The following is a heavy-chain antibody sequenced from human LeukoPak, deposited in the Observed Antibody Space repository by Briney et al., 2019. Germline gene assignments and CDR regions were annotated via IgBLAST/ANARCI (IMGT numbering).Heavy chain of an antibody. CDR1: GFTFSSAC. CDR3: ATPALGRRLYYYDY. D-gene: IGHD3-16*01. J-gene: IGHJ4*02. V-gene: IGHV3-15*07. CDR2: IRTKSDGETV. Sequence: GGSLRLSCAASGFTFSSACLSWVRQAPGKGLEWVGRIRTKSDGETVDYAAPVKGRYTISRDDSKNTLFLQMNSLKTEDTAVYYCATPALGRRLYYYDYWGQGTLVTVSP.